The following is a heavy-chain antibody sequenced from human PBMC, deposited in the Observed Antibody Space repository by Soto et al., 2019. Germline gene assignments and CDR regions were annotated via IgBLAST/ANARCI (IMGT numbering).Heavy chain of an antibody. V-gene: IGHV1-69*01. CDR3: ARGGRGYGSAPRYYFDY. D-gene: IGHD5-18*01. Sequence: QVQLVQSGSEVKKPGSSVKVSCKASGGSFSSNPISWVRQAPGQGLEWMAGIIPIFATVHYAQKFQGRVTITADESTSTAYMELTSLRSEDTAVYFCARGGRGYGSAPRYYFDYWGQGTLVTVSS. CDR2: IIPIFATV. J-gene: IGHJ4*02. CDR1: GGSFSSNP.